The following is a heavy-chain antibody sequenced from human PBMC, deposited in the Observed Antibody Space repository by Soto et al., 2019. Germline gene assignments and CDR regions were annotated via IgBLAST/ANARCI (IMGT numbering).Heavy chain of an antibody. CDR1: GGSISGSGYY. D-gene: IGHD3-22*01. J-gene: IGHJ6*02. CDR2: IFYSGTT. CDR3: ARHYYDSSGYTAPYYHGMDV. Sequence: SETLSLTCTVSGGSISGSGYYWGWIRQSPGKGLEWVGTIFYSGTTYYNPTLESRITISQDTPDNQFSLKLTSVTAADTAVYFCARHYYDSSGYTAPYYHGMDVWGQGTTVTVSS. V-gene: IGHV4-39*01.